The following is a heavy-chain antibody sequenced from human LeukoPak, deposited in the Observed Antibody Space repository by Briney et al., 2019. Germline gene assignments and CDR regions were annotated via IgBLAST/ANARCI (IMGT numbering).Heavy chain of an antibody. Sequence: ASVKVSCKASGYTFTSYGINWVRQAPGQGLEWMGWISAYNGDTNYAQKLQGRVTITRNTSISTAYMELSSLRSEDTAVYYCARGSPSVWGSHRLLAHYYYYYMDVWGKGTTVTISS. D-gene: IGHD3-16*02. CDR3: ARGSPSVWGSHRLLAHYYYYYMDV. V-gene: IGHV1-18*01. J-gene: IGHJ6*03. CDR2: ISAYNGDT. CDR1: GYTFTSYG.